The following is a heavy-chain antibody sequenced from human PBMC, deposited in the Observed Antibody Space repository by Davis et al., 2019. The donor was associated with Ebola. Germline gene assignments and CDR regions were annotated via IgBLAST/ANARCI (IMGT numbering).Heavy chain of an antibody. CDR1: GFTVSSNY. CDR3: ARDGTYDFWSGTYYYYGMDV. V-gene: IGHV3-53*01. CDR2: IYSGGST. D-gene: IGHD3-3*01. Sequence: GESLKISCAASGFTVSSNYMSWVRQAPGKGLEWVSVIYSGGSTYYADSVKGRFTISRDNSKNTLYLQMNSLRAEDTAVYYCARDGTYDFWSGTYYYYGMDVWGQGTTVTVSS. J-gene: IGHJ6*02.